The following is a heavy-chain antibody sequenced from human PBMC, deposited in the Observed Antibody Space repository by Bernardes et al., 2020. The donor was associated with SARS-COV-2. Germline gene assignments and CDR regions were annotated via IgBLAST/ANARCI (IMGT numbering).Heavy chain of an antibody. V-gene: IGHV1-46*01. CDR1: GYTFTSYY. Sequence: ASMKVSCKASGYTFTSYYMHWVRQAPGQGLEWMGIINPSGGSTSYAQKFQGRVTMTRDTSTSTVYMELSSLRSEDTAVYYCARSGASSSWPYSDYYYGMDVWGQGTTVTVSS. J-gene: IGHJ6*02. CDR3: ARSGASSSWPYSDYYYGMDV. CDR2: INPSGGST. D-gene: IGHD6-13*01.